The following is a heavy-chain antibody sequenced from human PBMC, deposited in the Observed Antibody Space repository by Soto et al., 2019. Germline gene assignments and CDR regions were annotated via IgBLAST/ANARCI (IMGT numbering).Heavy chain of an antibody. CDR3: ARARRAAAGTYSYYYYYGMDV. CDR2: INHSGST. Sequence: PSETLYLTCAVYGGSFSGYYWSWIRQPPGKGLEWIGEINHSGSTNYNPSLKSRVTISVDTSKNQFSLKLSSVTAADTAVYYCARARRAAAGTYSYYYYYGMDVWGQGTTVT. CDR1: GGSFSGYY. J-gene: IGHJ6*02. V-gene: IGHV4-34*01. D-gene: IGHD6-13*01.